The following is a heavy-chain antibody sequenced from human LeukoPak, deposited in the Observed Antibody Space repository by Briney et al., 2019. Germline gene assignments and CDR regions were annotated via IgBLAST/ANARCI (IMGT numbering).Heavy chain of an antibody. J-gene: IGHJ6*02. CDR1: GFTFSSYA. CDR2: ISGSGGST. CDR3: AQVLLRELGIAMVRGIIGNGMDV. Sequence: GGSLRLSRAASGFTFSSYAMSSVRQAPGKGLEWVSAISGSGGSTYYADSVKGRLPISRDHSKNKLYLQMNSLRVEDTAVYYCAQVLLRELGIAMVRGIIGNGMDVWGQGTTVNVSS. V-gene: IGHV3-23*01. D-gene: IGHD3-10*01.